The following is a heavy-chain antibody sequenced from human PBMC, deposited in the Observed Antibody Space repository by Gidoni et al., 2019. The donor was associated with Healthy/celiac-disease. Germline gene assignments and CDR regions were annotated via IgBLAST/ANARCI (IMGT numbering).Heavy chain of an antibody. D-gene: IGHD3-10*01. CDR3: ARAGVLGQWFGELPFDY. CDR1: GFTFSSYS. Sequence: EVQLVESGGGLVKPGGSLRLSCAASGFTFSSYSMNWVRQAPGKGLEWVSSISSSSSYIYYADSVKGRFTISRDNAKNSLYLQMNSLRAEDTAVYYCARAGVLGQWFGELPFDYWGQGTLVTVSS. V-gene: IGHV3-21*01. J-gene: IGHJ4*02. CDR2: ISSSSSYI.